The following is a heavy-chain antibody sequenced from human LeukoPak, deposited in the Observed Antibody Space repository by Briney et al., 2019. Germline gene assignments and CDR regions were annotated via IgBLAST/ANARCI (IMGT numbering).Heavy chain of an antibody. J-gene: IGHJ5*02. Sequence: GGSLRLSCAASGFTVSSNYMSLVRQAPGKGLEWVLVIYSGGSTYYADSVKGRFTISRHNSKNTLYLQMNSLRAEDTAVYYCAREGYYDSSGYYYDGWFDPWGQGTLVTVSS. V-gene: IGHV3-53*04. CDR1: GFTVSSNY. CDR3: AREGYYDSSGYYYDGWFDP. CDR2: IYSGGST. D-gene: IGHD3-22*01.